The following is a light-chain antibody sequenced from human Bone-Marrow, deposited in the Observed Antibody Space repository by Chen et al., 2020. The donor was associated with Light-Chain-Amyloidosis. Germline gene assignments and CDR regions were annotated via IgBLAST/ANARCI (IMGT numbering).Light chain of an antibody. J-gene: IGLJ2*01. CDR1: DLPTKY. CDR3: QSADSSGTYEVI. CDR2: RDT. Sequence: SYELTPPPSVSVSPGQTARITCSGDDLPTKYAYWYQQKPGQAPVLGIHRDTERPAGISERFSGARSGTTATLTISGVQAEDEADYHCQSADSSGTYEVIFGGGTKLTVL. V-gene: IGLV3-25*03.